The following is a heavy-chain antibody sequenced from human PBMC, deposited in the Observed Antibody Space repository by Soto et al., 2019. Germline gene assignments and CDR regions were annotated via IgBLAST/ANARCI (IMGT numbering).Heavy chain of an antibody. CDR3: TTLYYDFWSGRPDFYYYYYYMDV. D-gene: IGHD3-3*01. CDR1: GFTFSNAW. J-gene: IGHJ6*03. CDR2: IKSKTDGGTT. Sequence: GGSLRLSCAASGFTFSNAWMSWVRQAPGKGLEWVGRIKSKTDGGTTDYAAPVKGRFTISRDDSKNTLYLQMNSLKTEDTAVYYCTTLYYDFWSGRPDFYYYYYYMDVWGKGTTVTVSS. V-gene: IGHV3-15*01.